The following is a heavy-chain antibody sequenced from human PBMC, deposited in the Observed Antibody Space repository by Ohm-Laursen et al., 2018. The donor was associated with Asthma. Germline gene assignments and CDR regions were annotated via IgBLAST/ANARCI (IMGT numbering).Heavy chain of an antibody. Sequence: SLRLSCAASGFTFSSYWMHWVRQAPGKGLVWVSRINSDGSSTSYADSVKGRFTISRDNAKNTLDLQMNSLRDEDTAVYYCATDSRYGDYVPFDSWGQGTLVTVSS. V-gene: IGHV3-74*01. J-gene: IGHJ4*02. CDR2: INSDGSST. CDR1: GFTFSSYW. D-gene: IGHD4-17*01. CDR3: ATDSRYGDYVPFDS.